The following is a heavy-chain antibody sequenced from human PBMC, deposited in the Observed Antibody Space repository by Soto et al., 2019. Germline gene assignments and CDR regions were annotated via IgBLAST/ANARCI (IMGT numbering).Heavy chain of an antibody. V-gene: IGHV1-3*01. CDR2: INAGNGNT. D-gene: IGHD3-10*01. CDR1: GYTFTSYA. CDR3: ARDRPFLTMVRGVISGNWFDP. Sequence: ASVKVSCKASGYTFTSYAMHWVRQAPGQRLEWMGWINAGNGNTKYSQKLQGRVTMTTDTSTSTAYMELRSLRSDDTAVYYCARDRPFLTMVRGVISGNWFDPWGQGTLVTVS. J-gene: IGHJ5*02.